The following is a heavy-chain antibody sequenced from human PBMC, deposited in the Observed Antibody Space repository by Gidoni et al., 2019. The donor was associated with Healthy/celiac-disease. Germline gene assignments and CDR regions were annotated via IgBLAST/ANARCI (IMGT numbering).Heavy chain of an antibody. J-gene: IGHJ6*02. D-gene: IGHD1-26*01. CDR2: ISWNSGSI. Sequence: EVQLVESGGGLVQPGRSLRLSCAASGFTFDAYAMHWVRQAPGKGLEWVSGISWNSGSIGYADSVKGRFTISRDNAKNSLYLQMNSLRAEDTALYYCAKGSSPGAAYYYYGMDVWGQGTTVTVSS. V-gene: IGHV3-9*01. CDR1: GFTFDAYA. CDR3: AKGSSPGAAYYYYGMDV.